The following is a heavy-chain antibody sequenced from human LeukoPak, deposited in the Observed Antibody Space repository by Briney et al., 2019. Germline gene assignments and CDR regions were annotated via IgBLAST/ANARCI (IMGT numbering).Heavy chain of an antibody. D-gene: IGHD6-13*01. V-gene: IGHV3-23*01. J-gene: IGHJ5*02. CDR1: GGSISTGSYY. CDR3: AKPSGIAAAEKLNWFDP. CDR2: ISGSGGST. Sequence: ETLSLTCTVSGGSISTGSYYWGWIRQPPGKGLEWVSAISGSGGSTYYADSVKGRFTISRDNSKNTLYLQMNSLRAEDTAVYYCAKPSGIAAAEKLNWFDPWGQGTLVTVSS.